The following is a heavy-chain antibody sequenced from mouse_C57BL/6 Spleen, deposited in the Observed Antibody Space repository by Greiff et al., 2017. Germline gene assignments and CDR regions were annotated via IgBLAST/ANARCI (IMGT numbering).Heavy chain of an antibody. CDR1: GYTFTSYW. CDR2: IYPGSGST. D-gene: IGHD1-1*01. CDR3: ANYYGSSYRGYAMDY. V-gene: IGHV1-55*01. J-gene: IGHJ4*01. Sequence: VQLQQPGAELVKPGASVKMSCKASGYTFTSYWITWVKQRPGQGLEWIGDIYPGSGSTNYNEKFESKATLTVDTSSSTAYMQLSSLTSEDSAVYYCANYYGSSYRGYAMDYWGQGTSVTVSS.